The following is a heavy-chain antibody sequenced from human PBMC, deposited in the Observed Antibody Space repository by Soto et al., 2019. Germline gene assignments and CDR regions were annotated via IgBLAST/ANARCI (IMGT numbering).Heavy chain of an antibody. CDR2: IYPGDSDT. J-gene: IGHJ5*02. CDR1: GYSFTSYW. Sequence: PGESLKISCKGSGYSFTSYWIGWVRQMPGKGLEWMGIIYPGDSDTRYSPSFQGQVTISADKSISTAYLQWSSLKASDTAMYYCARRYCSAGSCYSNWFDPWGQGTLVTVSS. CDR3: ARRYCSAGSCYSNWFDP. D-gene: IGHD2-15*01. V-gene: IGHV5-51*01.